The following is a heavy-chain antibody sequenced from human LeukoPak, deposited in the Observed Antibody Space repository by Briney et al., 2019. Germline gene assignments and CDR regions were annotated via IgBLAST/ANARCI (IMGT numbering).Heavy chain of an antibody. CDR3: ARGDLWFGELLRSGYYYYGMDV. D-gene: IGHD3-10*01. V-gene: IGHV3-21*01. CDR2: ISSSSSYI. CDR1: GFTFSSYS. Sequence: PGGSLRLSCAASGFTFSSYSMNWVRQAPGKGLEWVSSISSSSSYIYYADSVKGRFTISRDNAKNSLYLQMNSLRAEDTAVYYCARGDLWFGELLRSGYYYYGMDVWGQGTTVTVSS. J-gene: IGHJ6*02.